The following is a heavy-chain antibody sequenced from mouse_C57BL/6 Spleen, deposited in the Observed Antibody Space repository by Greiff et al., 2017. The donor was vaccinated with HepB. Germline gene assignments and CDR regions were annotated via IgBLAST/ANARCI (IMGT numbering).Heavy chain of an antibody. J-gene: IGHJ4*01. V-gene: IGHV5-6*01. CDR1: GFTFSSYG. CDR3: ARMDY. Sequence: EVKLMESGGDLVKSGGSLKLSCAASGFTFSSYGMSWVRQTPDKRLEWVATISSGGSYNYYPDSVKGRFHISSDNAKNTLYLKMSSLNSEDTAMYYCARMDYWGQGTSVTVSS. CDR2: ISSGGSYN.